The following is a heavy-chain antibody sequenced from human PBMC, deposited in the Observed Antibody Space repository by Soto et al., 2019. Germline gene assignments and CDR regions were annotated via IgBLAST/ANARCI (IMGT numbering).Heavy chain of an antibody. V-gene: IGHV3-23*01. Sequence: PGGSLRLSCAASGFTFSSYGMIWVRQAPGKGLEWVSSISGSGGSTYYADSVKGRFTISRDNSKNTLYLQMSSLRAEDTAVYYCANRNDYGSGSYFPFDHWGQGTLVTVS. CDR3: ANRNDYGSGSYFPFDH. J-gene: IGHJ4*02. D-gene: IGHD3-10*01. CDR2: ISGSGGST. CDR1: GFTFSSYG.